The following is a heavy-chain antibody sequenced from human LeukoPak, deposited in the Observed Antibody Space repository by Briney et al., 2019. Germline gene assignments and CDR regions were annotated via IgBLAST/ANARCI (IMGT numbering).Heavy chain of an antibody. CDR1: GLTFSSYD. J-gene: IGHJ3*02. CDR3: VLGAYWNDDKNAFHI. D-gene: IGHD1-1*01. Sequence: GGSLRLSCAASGLTFSSYDMHWIRQAPVKGLEWVSSIGATGDTYYTVSVKGRFTISRENAKKSVYLQMSSLGAGDTAVYFCVLGAYWNDDKNAFHIWGPGTMVTVSS. CDR2: IGATGDT. V-gene: IGHV3-13*01.